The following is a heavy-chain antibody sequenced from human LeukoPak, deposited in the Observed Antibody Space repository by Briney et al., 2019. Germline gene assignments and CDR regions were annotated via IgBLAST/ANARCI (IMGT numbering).Heavy chain of an antibody. V-gene: IGHV3-74*01. CDR1: GFTFSAYW. D-gene: IGHD6-19*01. CDR3: ARGGWYGYYFDY. CDR2: INTDGSDT. Sequence: GGSLRLSCAASGFTFSAYWMHWVRQAPGKGLVWVSRINTDGSDTSYADSVKGRFTISRDNAKNTLYLQMNGLRAEDTAVYYCARGGWYGYYFDYWGRGTLATVSS. J-gene: IGHJ4*02.